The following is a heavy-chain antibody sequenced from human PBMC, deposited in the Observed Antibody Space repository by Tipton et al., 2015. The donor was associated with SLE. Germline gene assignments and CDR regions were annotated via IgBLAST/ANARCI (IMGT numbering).Heavy chain of an antibody. CDR3: ARRVREDYFDY. CDR2: IYHSGST. V-gene: IGHV4-4*02. Sequence: TLSLTCAVSGGSISSSNWWSWVRQPPGKGLEWIGEIYHSGSTYYNPSLKSRVTISVDTSKNQFSLKLSSVTAADTAVYYCARRVREDYFDYWGQGTLVTVSS. D-gene: IGHD5-24*01. CDR1: GGSISSSNW. J-gene: IGHJ4*02.